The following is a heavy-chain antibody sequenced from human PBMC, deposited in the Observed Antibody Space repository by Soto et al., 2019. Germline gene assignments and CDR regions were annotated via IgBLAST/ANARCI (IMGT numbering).Heavy chain of an antibody. J-gene: IGHJ5*02. V-gene: IGHV1-69*13. D-gene: IGHD6-13*01. CDR3: AYIAAAGSSNWFDP. CDR1: GGTFSSYA. CDR2: IIPIFGTA. Sequence: SVKVSCKASGGTFSSYAISWVRQAPGQGPEWMGGIIPIFGTANYAQKFQGRVTITADESTSTAYMELSSLRSEDTAVYYCAYIAAAGSSNWFDPWGQGTLVTVS.